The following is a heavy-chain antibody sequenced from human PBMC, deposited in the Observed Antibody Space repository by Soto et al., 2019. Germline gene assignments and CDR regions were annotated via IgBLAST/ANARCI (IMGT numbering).Heavy chain of an antibody. CDR2: INHSGST. D-gene: IGHD2-8*02. V-gene: IGHV4-34*01. CDR3: ARDKITGLFDY. J-gene: IGHJ4*02. CDR1: GGSFSGYC. Sequence: PSVTMSVTCAVDGGSFSGYCWSWIRQPPGTGLEWIGEINHSGSTNYNPSLKSRVTISVDTSKNQFSLKLTSVTAADTAVYYCARDKITGLFDYWGQGTLVTVSS.